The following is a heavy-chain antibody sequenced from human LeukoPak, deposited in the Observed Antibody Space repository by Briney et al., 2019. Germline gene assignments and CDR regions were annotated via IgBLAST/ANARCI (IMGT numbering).Heavy chain of an antibody. Sequence: GGSLRLSCAASGFTFSSYSMNWVRQAPGKGLEWVSSISSSSSYIYYADSVKGRFTISRDSAKNSLYLQMNSLRAEDTAVYYCVTDIVVVPAAIGDAFDIWGQGTMVTVSS. V-gene: IGHV3-21*01. J-gene: IGHJ3*02. D-gene: IGHD2-2*02. CDR2: ISSSSSYI. CDR1: GFTFSSYS. CDR3: VTDIVVVPAAIGDAFDI.